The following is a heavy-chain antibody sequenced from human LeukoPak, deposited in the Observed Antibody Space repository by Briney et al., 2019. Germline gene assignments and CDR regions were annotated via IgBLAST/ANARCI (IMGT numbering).Heavy chain of an antibody. J-gene: IGHJ4*02. CDR3: ASGAAAALYYFDY. Sequence: SQTLSLTCTVSGGSIDTTSYYWSWIRQPVGQGLEWIGRIYPSGSTNYNPSLKSRLTLSVDKSKNQFSLNLTSVTAADTAIYYCASGAAAALYYFDYWGQGSLVTVSS. CDR2: IYPSGST. D-gene: IGHD6-13*01. CDR1: GGSIDTTSYY. V-gene: IGHV4-61*02.